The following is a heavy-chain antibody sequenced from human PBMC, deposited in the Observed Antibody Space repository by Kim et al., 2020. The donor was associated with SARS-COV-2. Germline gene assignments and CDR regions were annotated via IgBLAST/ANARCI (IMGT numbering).Heavy chain of an antibody. Sequence: SETLSLTCAVSGGSISSSNWWSWVRQPPGKGLEWIGEIYHSGSTNYNPSLKSRVTISVDKSKNQFSLKLSSVTAADTAVYYCAREALYSGYGVVNRGSWGQGTLVTVSS. CDR1: GGSISSSNW. J-gene: IGHJ4*02. CDR3: AREALYSGYGVVNRGS. D-gene: IGHD5-12*01. V-gene: IGHV4-4*02. CDR2: IYHSGST.